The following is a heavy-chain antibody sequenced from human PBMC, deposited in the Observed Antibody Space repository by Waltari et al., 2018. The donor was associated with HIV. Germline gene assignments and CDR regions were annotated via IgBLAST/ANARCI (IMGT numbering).Heavy chain of an antibody. CDR1: GFTFSIYW. D-gene: IGHD1-26*01. V-gene: IGHV3-7*01. CDR2: SKKKGREK. J-gene: IGHJ5*02. CDR3: AKYSGSYWGAHNWFDP. Sequence: EVQLVESGGGLVQPGGSLRLSCAASGFTFSIYWMSWLRQAPGKGLEGVANSKKKGREKHYADAVRGRFTISRDNTKNSLYLQMNSLRAEDTAVYYCAKYSGSYWGAHNWFDPWGQGTLVTVSS.